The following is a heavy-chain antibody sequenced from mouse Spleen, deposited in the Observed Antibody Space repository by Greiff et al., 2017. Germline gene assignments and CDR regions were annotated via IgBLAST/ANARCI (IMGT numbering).Heavy chain of an antibody. CDR2: IDPSDSYT. CDR3: ARRDLYYGDF. CDR1: GYTFTSYW. J-gene: IGHJ2*01. D-gene: IGHD2-1*01. Sequence: QVQLQQPGAELVMPGASVKLSCKASGYTFTSYWMHWVKQRPGQGLEWIGEIDPSDSYTNYNQKFKGKATLTVDKSSSTAYMQLSSLTSEDSAVYYCARRDLYYGDFWGQGTTLTVSS. V-gene: IGHV1-69*01.